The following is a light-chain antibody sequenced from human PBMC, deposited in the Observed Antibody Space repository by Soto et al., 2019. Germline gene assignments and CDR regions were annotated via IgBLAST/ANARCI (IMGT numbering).Light chain of an antibody. V-gene: IGLV2-14*01. J-gene: IGLJ1*01. CDR1: SSDAGGYNY. CDR2: EVS. Sequence: QSALTQPASVSGSPGQSITISCTGTSSDAGGYNYVSWYQQHPGKAPKLIIYEVSNRPSGVSNRFSGSKSGNTASLTISGLQAEDEADYYCNSYTRKSTGVFGTGTKVTVL. CDR3: NSYTRKSTGV.